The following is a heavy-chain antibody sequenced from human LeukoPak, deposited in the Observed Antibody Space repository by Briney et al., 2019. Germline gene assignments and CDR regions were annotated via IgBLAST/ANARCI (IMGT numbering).Heavy chain of an antibody. CDR3: ARTLTPNWFDP. Sequence: SETLSLTCTVSGGSISSGDYYWSWIRQPPGKGLEWIGYIYYSGSTYYNPSLKSRVTISVDTSKNQFSLKLSSVTAADTAVYYCARTLTPNWFDPWGQGTLVTVSS. J-gene: IGHJ5*02. D-gene: IGHD2-15*01. CDR1: GGSISSGDYY. V-gene: IGHV4-30-4*01. CDR2: IYYSGST.